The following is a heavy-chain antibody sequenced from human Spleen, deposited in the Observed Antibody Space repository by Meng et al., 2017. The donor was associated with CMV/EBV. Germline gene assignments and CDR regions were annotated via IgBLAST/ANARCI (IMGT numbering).Heavy chain of an antibody. D-gene: IGHD1-26*01. V-gene: IGHV3-21*04. Sequence: GESLKISCAASGFTFSSYSMNWVRQAPGKGLEWVSSISSSSSNIHYADSVKGRFTISRDNSKNTLYLQMNSLRAEDTAVYYCAKVGATDDAFDIWGQGTMVTVSS. CDR1: GFTFSSYS. CDR3: AKVGATDDAFDI. J-gene: IGHJ3*02. CDR2: ISSSSSNI.